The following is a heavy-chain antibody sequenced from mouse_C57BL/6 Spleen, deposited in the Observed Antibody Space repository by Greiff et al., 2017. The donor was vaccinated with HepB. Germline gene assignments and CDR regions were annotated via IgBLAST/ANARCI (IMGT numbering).Heavy chain of an antibody. D-gene: IGHD1-1*01. J-gene: IGHJ2*01. Sequence: EVKLMESGGGLVKPGGSLKLSCAASGFTFSDYGMHWVRQAPEKGLEWVAYISSGSSTIYYADTVKGRFTISRDNAKNTLFLQMTSLRSEDTAMYYCARTGYGSSQYYFDYWGQGTTLTVSS. CDR2: ISSGSSTI. CDR3: ARTGYGSSQYYFDY. V-gene: IGHV5-17*01. CDR1: GFTFSDYG.